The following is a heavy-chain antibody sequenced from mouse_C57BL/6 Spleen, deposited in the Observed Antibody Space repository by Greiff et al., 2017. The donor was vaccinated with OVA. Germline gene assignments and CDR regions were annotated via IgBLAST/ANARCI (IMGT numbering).Heavy chain of an antibody. V-gene: IGHV1-69*01. CDR2: IDPSASYT. D-gene: IGHD2-4*01. CDR3: ARRGIYYDYGYAMDY. Sequence: QVQLQQPGAELVMPGASVKLSCKASGYTFTSYWMHWVKQRPGQGLEWIGEIDPSASYTNYNQKFKGKSTLTVDKSSSTAYMQLSSLTSEDSAVYYCARRGIYYDYGYAMDYWGQGTSVTVSS. CDR1: GYTFTSYW. J-gene: IGHJ4*01.